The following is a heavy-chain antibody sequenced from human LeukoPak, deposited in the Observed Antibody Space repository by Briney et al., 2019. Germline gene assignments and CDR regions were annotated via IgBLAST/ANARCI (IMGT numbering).Heavy chain of an antibody. Sequence: SETLSLTCTVSGGSISSHYWSWIRQPPGKGLEWIGYIYYSGSTNYNPSLKSRVTISVDTSKNQFSLKLSSVTAADTAVYYCARWIRGSYYFDYWGQGTLVTVSS. J-gene: IGHJ4*02. V-gene: IGHV4-59*11. CDR2: IYYSGST. D-gene: IGHD5-18*01. CDR3: ARWIRGSYYFDY. CDR1: GGSISSHY.